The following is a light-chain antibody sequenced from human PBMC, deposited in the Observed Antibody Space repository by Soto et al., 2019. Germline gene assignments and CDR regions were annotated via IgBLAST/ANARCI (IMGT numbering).Light chain of an antibody. CDR1: TSDALSYDA. CDR2: EGN. J-gene: IGLJ3*02. Sequence: QSALTQPASVSGSPGQSITVSCTETTSDALSYDAVSWYQHHPGKAPKLIIYEGNKRPSGVSNRFSGHRSGNVASLTISGLQAEDEATYYCCSYVYSNSWVFGGGTKLTVL. V-gene: IGLV2-23*01. CDR3: CSYVYSNSWV.